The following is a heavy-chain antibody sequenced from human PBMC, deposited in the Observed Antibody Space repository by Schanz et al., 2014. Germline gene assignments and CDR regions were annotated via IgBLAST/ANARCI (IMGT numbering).Heavy chain of an antibody. V-gene: IGHV3-66*01. CDR2: IYASGAT. CDR3: AKQIHYDILTVTRN. Sequence: EGQLLESGGGFVQPGGSLGLSCVVSGFTVSSDHMSWVRQAPGKGLEWVSTIYASGATYYADSVKRRFTISRDISKNTLHLQVTSLRAEDSAVYYCAKQIHYDILTVTRNWGQGTLVTVSS. J-gene: IGHJ4*02. D-gene: IGHD3-9*01. CDR1: GFTVSSDH.